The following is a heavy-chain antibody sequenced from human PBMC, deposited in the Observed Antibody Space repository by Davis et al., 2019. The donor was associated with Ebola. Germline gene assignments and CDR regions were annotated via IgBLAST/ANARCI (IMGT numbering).Heavy chain of an antibody. V-gene: IGHV3-48*01. CDR1: GFTFSTYS. CDR3: ARDRVVLWFGESNDAFDI. Sequence: GESLKISCVASGFTFSTYSMNWVRQAPGKGLEWVSYISRSSSTIYYADSVKGRFTISRDNAKNSLYLQMNSLRAEDTAVYYCARDRVVLWFGESNDAFDIWGQGTMVTVSS. CDR2: ISRSSSTI. J-gene: IGHJ3*02. D-gene: IGHD3-10*01.